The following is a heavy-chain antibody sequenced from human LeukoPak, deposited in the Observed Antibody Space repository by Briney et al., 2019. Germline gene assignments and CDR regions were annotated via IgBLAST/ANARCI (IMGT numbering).Heavy chain of an antibody. D-gene: IGHD3-22*01. Sequence: PGGSLRLSCAASGFTFSTYAMSWVRQAPGKGLEWVSAISGSGTSTYYADSVKGRFTISRDNSKNTLYLQMNSLRAEDTVVYYCARPRAYDSRDLDYWGQGTLVTVSS. CDR3: ARPRAYDSRDLDY. V-gene: IGHV3-23*01. CDR2: ISGSGTST. J-gene: IGHJ4*02. CDR1: GFTFSTYA.